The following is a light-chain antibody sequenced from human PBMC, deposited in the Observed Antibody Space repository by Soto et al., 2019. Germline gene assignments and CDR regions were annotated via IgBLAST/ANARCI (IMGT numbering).Light chain of an antibody. V-gene: IGKV3-20*01. CDR3: QQYNNWPPIT. CDR2: GAS. Sequence: IVLTQSPGTLSLSPGERATLSCRASQRVISSYLAWFQQRPGRAPRLLIYGASKRATDIPDRFTGSGSGTDFALTISRLEPEDFAVYYCQQYNNWPPITFGQGTRMEIK. J-gene: IGKJ5*01. CDR1: QRVISSY.